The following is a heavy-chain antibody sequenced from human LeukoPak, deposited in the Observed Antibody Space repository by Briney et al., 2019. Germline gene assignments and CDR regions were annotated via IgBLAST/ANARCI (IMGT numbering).Heavy chain of an antibody. J-gene: IGHJ4*02. CDR1: GFTFSDEY. CDR2: ISGSGNII. V-gene: IGHV3-11*01. Sequence: PGGSLRLSCAASGFTFSDEYMNWIRQAPGKGLEWVSYISGSGNIIYYADSVKGRFTISRDNARNSLYLQMNSLRAEDTAVYYCARDPFMNTGWGIDYWGQGTLVTVSS. CDR3: ARDPFMNTGWGIDY. D-gene: IGHD3-16*01.